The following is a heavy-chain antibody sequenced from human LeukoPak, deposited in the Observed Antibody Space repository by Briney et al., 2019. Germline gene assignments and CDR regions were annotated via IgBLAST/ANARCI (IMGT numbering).Heavy chain of an antibody. CDR2: IIPILGIA. D-gene: IGHD3-22*01. J-gene: IGHJ4*02. CDR1: GGTFSSYA. V-gene: IGHV1-69*04. Sequence: SVKVSCKASGGTFSSYAISWVRQAPGQGLEWMGRIIPILGIANYAQKFQGRVTITADRSTSTAYMELSSLRSEDTAVYYCARDFSSGRYYYDSSGHDYWGQGTLVTVSS. CDR3: ARDFSSGRYYYDSSGHDY.